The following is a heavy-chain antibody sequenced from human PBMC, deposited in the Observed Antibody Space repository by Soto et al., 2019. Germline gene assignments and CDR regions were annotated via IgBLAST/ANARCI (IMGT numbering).Heavy chain of an antibody. D-gene: IGHD6-6*01. CDR2: IKEDGSQK. V-gene: IGHV3-7*03. CDR1: VFTFASYW. J-gene: IGHJ4*02. CDR3: ARDPNGSSLEY. Sequence: VGSLRLSCASSVFTFASYWMTCVRQAPGKGLEWVADIKEDGSQKNYEDSVKGRFTIPRDNAKNSLYLQMSRMRAEDTAVYYCARDPNGSSLEYWGRRTQVSVSS.